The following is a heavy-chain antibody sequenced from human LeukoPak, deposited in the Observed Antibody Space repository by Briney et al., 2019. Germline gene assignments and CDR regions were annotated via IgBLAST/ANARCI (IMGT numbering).Heavy chain of an antibody. D-gene: IGHD5-12*01. CDR2: IYYSGST. CDR1: GYSISSGYY. J-gene: IGHJ5*02. CDR3: ARDNSVGDSAWWFDP. Sequence: PSETLSLTCTVSGYSISSGYYWSWIRQPPGKGLEWIGYIYYSGSTNYNPSLKSRVTISVDTSKNQFSLKLSSVTAADTAVYYCARDNSVGDSAWWFDPWGQGTLVTVSS. V-gene: IGHV4-61*01.